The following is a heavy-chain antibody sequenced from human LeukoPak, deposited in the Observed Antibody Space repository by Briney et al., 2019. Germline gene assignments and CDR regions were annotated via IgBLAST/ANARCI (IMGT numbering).Heavy chain of an antibody. CDR2: INGDGTIT. D-gene: IGHD3-16*02. CDR3: ARVSTFGGTIGPLLDY. J-gene: IGHJ4*02. CDR1: GFNFSPYW. Sequence: GRSLRLSCAASGFNFSPYWMDWVRQAPGTGLVWVSRINGDGTITTYADSVKGRFTISRDNAKNTLYLQMSSLRAEDTAVYYCARVSTFGGTIGPLLDYWGQGALVTVSS. V-gene: IGHV3-74*01.